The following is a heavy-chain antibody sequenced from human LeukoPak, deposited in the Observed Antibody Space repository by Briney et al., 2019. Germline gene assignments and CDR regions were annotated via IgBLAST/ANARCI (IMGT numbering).Heavy chain of an antibody. D-gene: IGHD3-3*01. CDR1: GFTFGGYG. V-gene: IGHV3-30*03. CDR2: ISYDGSKK. J-gene: IGHJ5*02. CDR3: TRYDSSRFDP. Sequence: GGSLRLSCAGSGFTFGGYGMHWVRQAPGKGLEWVAGISYDGSKKHYEDSVKGRFTNSRDNSRNTVDLQMNSLGDDDTAVYYCTRYDSSRFDPWGQGTAVIVSS.